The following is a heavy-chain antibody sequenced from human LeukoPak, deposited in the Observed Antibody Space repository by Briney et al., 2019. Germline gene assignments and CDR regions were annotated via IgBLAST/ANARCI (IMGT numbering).Heavy chain of an antibody. J-gene: IGHJ5*02. CDR3: ARFGYGSWFDP. D-gene: IGHD3-10*01. V-gene: IGHV3-48*03. Sequence: GGSLTLSCAASGFTFSSYEMNWVRQAPGKGLEWVSYISSSGSTIYYADSVKGRFTISRDNAKNSLYLQMNSLRAEDTAVYYCARFGYGSWFDPWGQGTLVTVSS. CDR2: ISSSGSTI. CDR1: GFTFSSYE.